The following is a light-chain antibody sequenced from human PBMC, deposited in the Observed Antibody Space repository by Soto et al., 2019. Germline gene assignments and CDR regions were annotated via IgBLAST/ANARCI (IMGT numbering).Light chain of an antibody. CDR2: DAS. J-gene: IGKJ4*01. Sequence: EIVLTQSPATLSLSPGARATLSCRASQSVSSYLAWYQQKPAQAPRLLIYDASNRATGIPARFSGSGSGTDFTLTISSLEPEDFAVYYCQQRSNWLLTFGGGTKVEIK. CDR3: QQRSNWLLT. CDR1: QSVSSY. V-gene: IGKV3-11*01.